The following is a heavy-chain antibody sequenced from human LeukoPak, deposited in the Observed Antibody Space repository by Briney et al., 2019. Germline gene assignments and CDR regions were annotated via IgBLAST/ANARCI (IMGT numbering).Heavy chain of an antibody. CDR2: IIPIFGTA. D-gene: IGHD3-3*01. CDR1: GYTFTSYA. CDR3: AREGTSRITIFGVVLGGDFDY. V-gene: IGHV1-69*13. Sequence: SVKVSCKASGYTFTSYAISWVRQAPGQGLEWMGGIIPIFGTANYAQKFQGRVTITADESTSTAYMELSSLRSEDTAVYYCAREGTSRITIFGVVLGGDFDYWGQGTLVTVSS. J-gene: IGHJ4*02.